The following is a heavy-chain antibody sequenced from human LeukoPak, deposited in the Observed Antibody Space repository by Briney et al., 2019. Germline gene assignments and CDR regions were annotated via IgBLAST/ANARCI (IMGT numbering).Heavy chain of an antibody. V-gene: IGHV3-74*01. CDR1: GFTFSSYW. CDR2: INGDGSST. J-gene: IGHJ4*02. Sequence: GGSLRLSCAASGFTFSSYWMHWVRQAPGKGLVWVSRINGDGSSTSYADSVKGRFTISRDNAKNTLYLQMNSLRAEDTAVYYCARDGYSGYEPLDYWGQGTLVTVSS. CDR3: ARDGYSGYEPLDY. D-gene: IGHD5-12*01.